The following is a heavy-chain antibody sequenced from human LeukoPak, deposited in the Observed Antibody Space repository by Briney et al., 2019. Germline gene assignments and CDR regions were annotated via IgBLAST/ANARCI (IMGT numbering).Heavy chain of an antibody. CDR1: GFTLSSFG. Sequence: GGSLRLSCAASGFTLSSFGMSWVRHAPGKGLAWVSAISGSSGRTYYADAVKGRFTVSRDISKNTVSLQMNRLRADDTAMYHCAKDRFYDILTGYPDYWGQGTLVTVSS. CDR2: ISGSSGRT. J-gene: IGHJ4*02. CDR3: AKDRFYDILTGYPDY. D-gene: IGHD3-9*01. V-gene: IGHV3-23*01.